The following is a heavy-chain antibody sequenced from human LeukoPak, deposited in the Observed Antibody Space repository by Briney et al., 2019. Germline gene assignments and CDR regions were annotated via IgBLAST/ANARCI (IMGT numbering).Heavy chain of an antibody. V-gene: IGHV1-2*02. D-gene: IGHD6-19*01. Sequence: GASVKVSCKPSGYTFTDYYMHWVRQAPGQGLECMGWINPKSGGTNFAQKFQGRVAMTRDTSISTAYMELSRLTSDDTAVYYCASGGVAVSGSAIDYWGQGTLVTVSS. J-gene: IGHJ4*02. CDR2: INPKSGGT. CDR3: ASGGVAVSGSAIDY. CDR1: GYTFTDYY.